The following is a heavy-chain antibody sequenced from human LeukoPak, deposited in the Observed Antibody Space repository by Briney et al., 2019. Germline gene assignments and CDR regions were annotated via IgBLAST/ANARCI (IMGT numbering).Heavy chain of an antibody. CDR1: GGSISSGSYY. V-gene: IGHV4-39*07. D-gene: IGHD2/OR15-2a*01. Sequence: SETLSLTCTVSGGSISSGSYYWGWIRQRPGKGLEWIGSIYYSGTTYYNPSLMSRVTISKDTSKNQFSLNLSSVTAADTAIYYCARDFSPRGQTDYWGQGTLVAVSS. J-gene: IGHJ4*02. CDR2: IYYSGTT. CDR3: ARDFSPRGQTDY.